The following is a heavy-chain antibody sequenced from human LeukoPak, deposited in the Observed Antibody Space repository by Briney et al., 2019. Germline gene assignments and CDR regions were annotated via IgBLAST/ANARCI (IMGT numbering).Heavy chain of an antibody. Sequence: PSETLSLTCAVYGGSFSGYYWSWIRQPPGKGLEWIGEINHSGSTNYNPSLKSRVTISVDTSKNQFSLKLNSVTAADTAVYYCARVRNPGNGYDDYWGQGTLVTVSS. CDR2: INHSGST. J-gene: IGHJ4*02. D-gene: IGHD5-12*01. V-gene: IGHV4-34*01. CDR1: GGSFSGYY. CDR3: ARVRNPGNGYDDY.